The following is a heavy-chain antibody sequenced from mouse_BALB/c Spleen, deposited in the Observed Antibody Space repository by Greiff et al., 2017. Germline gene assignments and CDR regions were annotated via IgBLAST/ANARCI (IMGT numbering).Heavy chain of an antibody. CDR2: ISSGSSTI. CDR1: GFTFSSFG. V-gene: IGHV5-17*02. Sequence: VQLKESGGGLVQPGGSRKLSCAASGFTFSSFGMHWVRQAPEKGLAWVAYISSGSSTIYYADTVKGRFTISRDNPKNTLFLQMTSLRSEDTAMYYCARRVWGNYVDYYAMDYWGQGTSVTVSS. J-gene: IGHJ4*01. CDR3: ARRVWGNYVDYYAMDY. D-gene: IGHD2-1*01.